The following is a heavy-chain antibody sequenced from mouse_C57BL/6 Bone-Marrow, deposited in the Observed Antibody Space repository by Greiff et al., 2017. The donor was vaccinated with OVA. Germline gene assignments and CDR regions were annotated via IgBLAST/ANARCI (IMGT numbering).Heavy chain of an antibody. V-gene: IGHV1-81*01. CDR2: IYPRSGNT. D-gene: IGHD3-2*02. CDR1: GYTFTSYG. Sequence: QVQLKQSGAELARPGASVKLSCKASGYTFTSYGISWVKQRPGQGLEWIGEIYPRSGNTYYNEKFKGKATLTADKSSSTAYMELRSLTSEDSAVYFCARCYQGPYFDYWGQGTTLTVSS. J-gene: IGHJ2*01. CDR3: ARCYQGPYFDY.